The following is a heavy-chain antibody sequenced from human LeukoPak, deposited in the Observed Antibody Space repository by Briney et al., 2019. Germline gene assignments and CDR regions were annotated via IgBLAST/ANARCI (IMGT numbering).Heavy chain of an antibody. V-gene: IGHV3-66*01. J-gene: IGHJ4*02. CDR3: ARGRYDSSGYYYVQYFDY. CDR2: IYSGGST. CDR1: GFTVSSNY. Sequence: PGGSLRLSCAASGFTVSSNYMSWVRQAPGKGLEWVSVIYSGGSTYYADSVKGRFTISRDKSKNTLYLQMNGLRAEDTAVYYCARGRYDSSGYYYVQYFDYWGQGTLVTVSS. D-gene: IGHD3-22*01.